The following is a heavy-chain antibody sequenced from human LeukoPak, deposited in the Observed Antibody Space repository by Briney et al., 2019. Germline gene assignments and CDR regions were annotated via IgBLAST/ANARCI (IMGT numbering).Heavy chain of an antibody. CDR3: ARDPYSSGWYNWFDP. Sequence: GASVKVSCKASGYTFTGYYMHWVRQAPGQGLEWMGWINPNSGGTNYAQMFQGRVTMTRDTSISTAYMELSRLRSDDTAVYYCARDPYSSGWYNWFDPWGQGTLVTVSS. D-gene: IGHD6-19*01. V-gene: IGHV1-2*02. CDR1: GYTFTGYY. J-gene: IGHJ5*02. CDR2: INPNSGGT.